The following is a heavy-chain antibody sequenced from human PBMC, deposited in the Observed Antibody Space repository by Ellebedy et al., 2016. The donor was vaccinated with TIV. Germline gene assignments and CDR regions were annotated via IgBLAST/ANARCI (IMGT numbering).Heavy chain of an antibody. CDR1: GFTFSSYS. J-gene: IGHJ4*02. D-gene: IGHD2-2*01. V-gene: IGHV3-48*01. CDR3: AKVSVAYQLPYYFDY. CDR2: ISSSSSTI. Sequence: GESLKISCAASGFTFSSYSMNWVRQAPGKGLEWVSYISSSSSTIYYADSVKGRFTISRDNAKNSLYLQMNSLRTEDTALYYCAKVSVAYQLPYYFDYWGQGTLVTVSS.